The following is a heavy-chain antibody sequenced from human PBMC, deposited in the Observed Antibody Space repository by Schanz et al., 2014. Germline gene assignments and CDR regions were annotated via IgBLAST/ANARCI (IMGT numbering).Heavy chain of an antibody. CDR2: ISHDGSNK. Sequence: QVQLVESGGGVVQPGRSLRLSCAASGFTFRAYAMHWIRQAPGKGLEWVALISHDGSNKNSADSVKGRFTVSRDNSKNTVYLHMNSLRDEDTAVYYCAKDMNREATAPESWGQGTLVVVSS. CDR1: GFTFRAYA. D-gene: IGHD5-12*01. CDR3: AKDMNREATAPES. V-gene: IGHV3-30*04. J-gene: IGHJ5*02.